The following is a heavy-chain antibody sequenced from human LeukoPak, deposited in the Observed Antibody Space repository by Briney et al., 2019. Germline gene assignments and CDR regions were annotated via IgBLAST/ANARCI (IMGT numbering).Heavy chain of an antibody. CDR1: GFTFSSYW. J-gene: IGHJ6*02. Sequence: GGSLRLSCAASGFTFSSYWMSWVRQAPGKGLEWVANIKQDGSEKYYVDSVKGRFTISRDNAKNSLYLQMNSLRAEDTAVYYCARATCSSTSCYYYYYYGMDVWGQGTTVTVSS. V-gene: IGHV3-7*01. CDR3: ARATCSSTSCYYYYYYGMDV. CDR2: IKQDGSEK. D-gene: IGHD2-2*01.